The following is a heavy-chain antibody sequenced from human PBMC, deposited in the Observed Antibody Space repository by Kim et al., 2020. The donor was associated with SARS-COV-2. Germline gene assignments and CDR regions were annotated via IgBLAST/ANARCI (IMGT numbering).Heavy chain of an antibody. CDR2: INHSGST. Sequence: SETLSLTCAVYGGSFSGYYWSWIRQPPGKGLEWIGEINHSGSTNYNPSLKSRVTISVDTSKNQFSLKLSSVTAADTAVYYCARGTKPIPRGYYGSGSYSSSRVVSSGVEIDYWGQGTLVTVSS. J-gene: IGHJ4*02. V-gene: IGHV4-34*01. CDR3: ARGTKPIPRGYYGSGSYSSSRVVSSGVEIDY. CDR1: GGSFSGYY. D-gene: IGHD3-10*01.